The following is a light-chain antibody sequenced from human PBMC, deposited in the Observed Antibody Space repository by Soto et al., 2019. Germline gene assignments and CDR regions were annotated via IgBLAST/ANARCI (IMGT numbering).Light chain of an antibody. V-gene: IGLV1-40*01. CDR1: SPNIGAGYY. J-gene: IGLJ3*02. Sequence: QSVLTQPPSVSGAPGQRVTISCTGSSPNIGAGYYVHWYQPLPGTAPKLLIYDNSNRPSGVPDRFSGSKSGTSASLAITGLQAEDEADYYCQSYDSSLSALFGGGTKLTVL. CDR2: DNS. CDR3: QSYDSSLSAL.